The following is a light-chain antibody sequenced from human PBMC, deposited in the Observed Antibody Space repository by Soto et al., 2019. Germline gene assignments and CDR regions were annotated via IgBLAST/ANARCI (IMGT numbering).Light chain of an antibody. CDR2: DAS. Sequence: DIQMTQSPSSLSASVGDRVTITCQASQDISNYLNWYQQKPGKAPKLLIYDASNLETGVPSRFSESGSGTDFTFTTTNLQPEDIATYYCQQYDNLPLTFGLGTKVDIK. J-gene: IGKJ3*01. V-gene: IGKV1-33*01. CDR3: QQYDNLPLT. CDR1: QDISNY.